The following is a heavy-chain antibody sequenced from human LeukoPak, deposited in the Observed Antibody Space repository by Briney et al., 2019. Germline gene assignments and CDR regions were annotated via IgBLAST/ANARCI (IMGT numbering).Heavy chain of an antibody. CDR2: IDPNSGGT. CDR1: GYPFTRNY. V-gene: IGHV1-46*01. D-gene: IGHD1-26*01. J-gene: IGHJ4*02. CDR3: AMWELLSH. Sequence: ASVKLSCKTSGYPFTRNYIHWIRQAPGQGLEWTGMIDPNSGGTIYAQKFQGRVTMTRNTSISTAYMELSSLRSEDTAVYYCAMWELLSHWSQGTLVTVSS.